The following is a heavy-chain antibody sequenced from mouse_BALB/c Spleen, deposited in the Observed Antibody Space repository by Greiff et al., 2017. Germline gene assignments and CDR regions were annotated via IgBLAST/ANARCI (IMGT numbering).Heavy chain of an antibody. CDR2: FYPGSGSI. Sequence: VQLQQSGAGLVKPGASVKLSCKASGYTFTEYIIHWVKQRSGQGLEWIGWFYPGSGSIKYNEKFKDKATLTADKSSSTVYMELSRLTSEDSAVYFCARHEEAYYYGSSSWFAYWGQGTLVTVSA. J-gene: IGHJ3*01. D-gene: IGHD1-1*01. CDR1: GYTFTEYI. V-gene: IGHV1-62-2*01. CDR3: ARHEEAYYYGSSSWFAY.